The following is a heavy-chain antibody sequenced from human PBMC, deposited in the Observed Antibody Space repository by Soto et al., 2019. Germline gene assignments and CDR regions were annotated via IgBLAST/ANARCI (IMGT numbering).Heavy chain of an antibody. CDR1: GFSFSNYG. CDR2: ISFDGSNK. Sequence: QVQLVESGGGVVQPGTSLGLSCAASGFSFSNYGMHWVRQAPGKGLEWVAEISFDGSNKFYADSVKGRFTISRDNSKNTVSLQMNSLRSEDTAVYYCAKDRSELEFDYWGQGTLVTVSS. J-gene: IGHJ4*02. D-gene: IGHD1-1*01. V-gene: IGHV3-30*18. CDR3: AKDRSELEFDY.